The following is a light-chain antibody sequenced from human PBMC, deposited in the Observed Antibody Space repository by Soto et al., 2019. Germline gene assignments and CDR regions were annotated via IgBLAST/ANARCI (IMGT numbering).Light chain of an antibody. CDR2: KAS. CDR1: QTISSW. J-gene: IGKJ1*01. Sequence: DIQMTQSPSTLSGSVGDRVTITCRASQTISSWLAWYQQKPGKAPKLLIYKASTLKSGVPSRFSGSGSGTEFTLTISLLQPDDFATYYCQHYNSYSEAFGQRTKVELK. CDR3: QHYNSYSEA. V-gene: IGKV1-5*03.